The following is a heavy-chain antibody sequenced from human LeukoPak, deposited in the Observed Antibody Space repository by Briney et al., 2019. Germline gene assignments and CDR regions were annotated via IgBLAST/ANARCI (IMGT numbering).Heavy chain of an antibody. CDR1: GFTFSDYY. CDR2: ISGSGSTI. J-gene: IGHJ4*02. V-gene: IGHV3-11*04. D-gene: IGHD3-22*01. CDR3: ARVVSENSGYQGY. Sequence: GGSLRLSCAASGFTFSDYYMSWIRQSPGKGLEWVSYISGSGSTIYYADSVKGRFTVSRGNAKNSLYLQMNSLRAEDTAVYYCARVVSENSGYQGYWGQGTLVTVSS.